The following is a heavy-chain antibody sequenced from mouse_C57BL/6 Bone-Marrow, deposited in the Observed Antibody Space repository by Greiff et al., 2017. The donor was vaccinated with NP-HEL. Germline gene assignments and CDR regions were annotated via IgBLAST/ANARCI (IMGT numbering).Heavy chain of an antibody. Sequence: LVESGEGLVKPGGSLKLSCAASGFTFSSYAMSWVRQTPEKRLEWVAYISSGGDYIYYADTVKGRFTISRDNARNTLYLQMSSLKSEDTAMYYCTRDLGYDGTAWFAYWGQGTLVTVSA. CDR1: GFTFSSYA. CDR2: ISSGGDYI. V-gene: IGHV5-9-1*02. D-gene: IGHD2-3*01. J-gene: IGHJ3*01. CDR3: TRDLGYDGTAWFAY.